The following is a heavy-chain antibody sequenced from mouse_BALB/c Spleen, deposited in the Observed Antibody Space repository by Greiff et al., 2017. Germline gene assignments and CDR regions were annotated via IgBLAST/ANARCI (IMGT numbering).Heavy chain of an antibody. V-gene: IGHV1-39*01. CDR1: GYSFTGYN. CDR3: AIYYGNYDAMDY. Sequence: VQLKESGPELEKPGASVKISCKASGYSFTGYNMNWVKQSNGKSLEWIGNIDPYYGGTSYNQKFKGKATLTVDKSSSTAYMQLKSLTSEDSAVYYCAIYYGNYDAMDYWGQGTSVTVSS. D-gene: IGHD2-1*01. J-gene: IGHJ4*01. CDR2: IDPYYGGT.